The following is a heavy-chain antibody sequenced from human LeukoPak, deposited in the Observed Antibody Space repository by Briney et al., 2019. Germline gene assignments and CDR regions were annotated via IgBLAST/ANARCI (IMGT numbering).Heavy chain of an antibody. J-gene: IGHJ4*02. CDR2: INSDGISR. Sequence: GGSLRLSCAASGFTFSSYSMNWVRQAPGKGLVWVSRINSDGISRSHADSVKGRFTISRDNAKNTVYLQMNSLRAEDTAVYYCAMGSTSSWIDYWGQGTLVTVSS. CDR3: AMGSTSSWIDY. D-gene: IGHD6-13*01. CDR1: GFTFSSYS. V-gene: IGHV3-74*01.